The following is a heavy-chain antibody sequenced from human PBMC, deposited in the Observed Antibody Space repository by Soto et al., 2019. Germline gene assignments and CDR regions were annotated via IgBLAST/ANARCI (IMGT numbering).Heavy chain of an antibody. CDR2: ISSSGSTI. Sequence: GGSLRLSCAASGFTFSSYEMNWVRQAPGKGLEWVSYISSSGSTIYYADSVKGRFTISRDNAKNSLYLQMNSLRAEDTAVYYCAKDAHLYGSGSYYFDYWGQGTLVTVSS. D-gene: IGHD3-10*01. J-gene: IGHJ4*02. V-gene: IGHV3-48*03. CDR3: AKDAHLYGSGSYYFDY. CDR1: GFTFSSYE.